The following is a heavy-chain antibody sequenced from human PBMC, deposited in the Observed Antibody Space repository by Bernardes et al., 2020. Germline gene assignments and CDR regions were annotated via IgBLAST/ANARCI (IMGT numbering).Heavy chain of an antibody. V-gene: IGHV3-30*18. J-gene: IGHJ5*02. CDR1: GFTFSSYG. CDR3: AKDQGEQLVSYWFDP. D-gene: IGHD6-6*01. Sequence: GGSLRLSCAASGFTFSSYGMHWVRQAPGKGLEWVAVISYDGSNKYYADSVKGRFTISRDNSKNTLYLQMNSLRAEDTAVYYCAKDQGEQLVSYWFDPWGQGTLVTVSS. CDR2: ISYDGSNK.